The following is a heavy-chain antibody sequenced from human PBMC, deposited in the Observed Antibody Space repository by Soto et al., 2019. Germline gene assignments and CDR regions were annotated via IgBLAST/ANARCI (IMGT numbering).Heavy chain of an antibody. CDR3: ARAPPVREHDDAFDI. CDR2: IIPIFGTA. V-gene: IGHV1-69*13. Sequence: ASVKVSCKASGGTFSSYAISWVRQAPGQGLEWMGGIIPIFGTANYAQKFQGRVTITADESTSTAYMELSSLRSEDTAVYYCARAPPVREHDDAFDIWGQGTMVTVSS. J-gene: IGHJ3*02. CDR1: GGTFSSYA.